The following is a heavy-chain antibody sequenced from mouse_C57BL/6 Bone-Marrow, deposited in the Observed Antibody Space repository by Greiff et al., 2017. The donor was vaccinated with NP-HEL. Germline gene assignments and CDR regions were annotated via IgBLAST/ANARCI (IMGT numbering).Heavy chain of an antibody. D-gene: IGHD1-1*01. J-gene: IGHJ1*03. V-gene: IGHV5-4*01. CDR1: GFTFSSYA. Sequence: EVQGVESGGGLVKPGGSLKLSCAASGFTFSSYAMSWVRQTPEKRLEWVATISDGGSYTYYPDNVKGRFTISRDNAKNNLYLQMSHLKSEDTAVYYCARGRMTMVLPHYWYFDVWGTGTTVTVSS. CDR3: ARGRMTMVLPHYWYFDV. CDR2: ISDGGSYT.